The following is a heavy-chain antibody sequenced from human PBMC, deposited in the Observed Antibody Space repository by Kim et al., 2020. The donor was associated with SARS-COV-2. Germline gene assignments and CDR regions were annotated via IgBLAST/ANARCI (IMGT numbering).Heavy chain of an antibody. CDR2: ISYDGSSK. CDR1: GFTFSSYA. Sequence: GGSLRLSCAASGFTFSSYAMHWVRQAPGKGLEWVAVISYDGSSKYYADSVKGRFTISRDNSKNTLYLQMNSLRAEDTAVYYCARDEYYYDSSGYSRFDPWGQGTLVTVSS. CDR3: ARDEYYYDSSGYSRFDP. D-gene: IGHD3-22*01. J-gene: IGHJ5*02. V-gene: IGHV3-30-3*01.